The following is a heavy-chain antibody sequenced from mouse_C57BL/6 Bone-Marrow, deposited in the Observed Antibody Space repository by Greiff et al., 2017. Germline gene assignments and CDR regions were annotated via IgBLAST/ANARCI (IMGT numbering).Heavy chain of an antibody. CDR1: GFTFSSYG. J-gene: IGHJ3*01. CDR2: ISSGGSYT. V-gene: IGHV5-6*01. CDR3: ARHVDWDSFAY. D-gene: IGHD4-1*01. Sequence: EVQLVESGGDLVKPGGSLKLSCAASGFTFSSYGMSWVRQTPDKRLEWVATISSGGSYTYYPDSVKGRFTISRDNAKNTLYLQMSSLKSEDTAMYYCARHVDWDSFAYWGQGTLVTVSA.